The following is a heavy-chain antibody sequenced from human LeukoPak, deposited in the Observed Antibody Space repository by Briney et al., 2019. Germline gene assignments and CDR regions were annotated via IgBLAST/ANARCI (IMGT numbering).Heavy chain of an antibody. CDR1: GFTFSSYA. J-gene: IGHJ4*02. D-gene: IGHD3-10*01. V-gene: IGHV3-30-3*01. CDR3: ARDNSGSGSYIQLDY. CDR2: TSSDGGNK. Sequence: GTSLRLSCAASGFTFSSYAMYWVRQAPGKGLEWVAITSSDGGNKYYADSVKGRFTISRVNSKNTLYLQMNSLRTEDTAVYYCARDNSGSGSYIQLDYWGQGTRVTVSS.